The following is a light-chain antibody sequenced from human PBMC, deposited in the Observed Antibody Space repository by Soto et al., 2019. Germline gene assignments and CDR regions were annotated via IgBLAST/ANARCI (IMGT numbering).Light chain of an antibody. J-gene: IGKJ1*01. CDR1: QNIRSN. CDR2: DAS. V-gene: IGKV3-15*01. Sequence: EIVMTQSPATLSVSPGERATLSCRASQNIRSNLGWYQQKPGQSPRLLIYDASTRATGIPARFSGSGSGTEFTLTISTLQSEDFALYYCQQYNNWPRTFGQGTKVEIK. CDR3: QQYNNWPRT.